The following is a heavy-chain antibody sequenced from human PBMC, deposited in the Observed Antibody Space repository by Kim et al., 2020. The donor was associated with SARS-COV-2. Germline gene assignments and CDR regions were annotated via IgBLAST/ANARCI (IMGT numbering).Heavy chain of an antibody. J-gene: IGHJ6*02. CDR1: GFTFSNYG. V-gene: IGHV3-30*18. D-gene: IGHD6-13*01. Sequence: GGSLRLSCAASGFTFSNYGMHWVRQAPGKGLEWVTVISYDGSNKYYADSVKGRFTISRDNSKNTLYLQMNSLRYEDTAMYYCAKDRFPYSRTWPYYGMDVWGQGTTVTVSS. CDR3: AKDRFPYSRTWPYYGMDV. CDR2: ISYDGSNK.